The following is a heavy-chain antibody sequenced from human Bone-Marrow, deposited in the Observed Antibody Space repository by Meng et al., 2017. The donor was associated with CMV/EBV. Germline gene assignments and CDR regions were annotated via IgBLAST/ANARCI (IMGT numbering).Heavy chain of an antibody. D-gene: IGHD5-12*01. CDR3: VRGGGNSGTHYWFDS. CDR2: INWNGGST. CDR1: GFTFDDYG. V-gene: IGHV3-20*04. J-gene: IGHJ5*01. Sequence: LSLTCAASGFTFDDYGMSWVRQAPGKGLEWVPGINWNGGSTGYADSVKGRFTISRDNAKNSLYLQMNSLRAGDTAMYYCVRGGGNSGTHYWFDSWGQGTLVTVSS.